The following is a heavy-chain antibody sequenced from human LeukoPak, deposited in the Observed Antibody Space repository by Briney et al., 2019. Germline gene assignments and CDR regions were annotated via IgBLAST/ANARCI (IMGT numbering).Heavy chain of an antibody. CDR1: GGSVTSGGFY. D-gene: IGHD3-10*01. Sequence: PLETLPLTCSVSGGSVTSGGFYWGWLRQPPGKGPEWIATIYYTGSTYYNPSLQSRVTISIDTSKNQFSLRLTSVTATDTAVYHCARHSGSGSLSRPFDPWGQGTLVTVSS. V-gene: IGHV4-39*01. CDR3: ARHSGSGSLSRPFDP. CDR2: IYYTGST. J-gene: IGHJ5*02.